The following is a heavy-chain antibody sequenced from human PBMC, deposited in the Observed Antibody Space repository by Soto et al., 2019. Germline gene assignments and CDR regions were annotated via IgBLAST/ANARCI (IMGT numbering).Heavy chain of an antibody. D-gene: IGHD6-13*01. J-gene: IGHJ6*02. CDR2: INHSGST. V-gene: IGHV4-34*01. CDR1: GGSFSGYY. CDR3: ARGPRYSSSWSQYYYYGMDV. Sequence: SETLSLTCAVYGGSFSGYYWSWTRQPPGKGLEWIGEINHSGSTNYNPSLKSRVTISVDTSKNQFSLKLSSVTAADTAVYYCARGPRYSSSWSQYYYYGMDVWGQGTTVTVSS.